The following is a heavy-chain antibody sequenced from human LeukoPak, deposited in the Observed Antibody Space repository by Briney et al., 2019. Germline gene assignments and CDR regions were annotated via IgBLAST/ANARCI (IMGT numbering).Heavy chain of an antibody. Sequence: GGSLRLSCAASGFTFNSYNMNWVRQAPGKGLEWVSYISSDSSTVFYADSVKGRFTISRDNVKNSLYLQMNSLRAEDTAVYYCARELKSIYYYYGMDVWGQGTTVTVSS. CDR1: GFTFNSYN. CDR3: ARELKSIYYYYGMDV. D-gene: IGHD4/OR15-4a*01. CDR2: ISSDSSTV. V-gene: IGHV3-48*01. J-gene: IGHJ6*02.